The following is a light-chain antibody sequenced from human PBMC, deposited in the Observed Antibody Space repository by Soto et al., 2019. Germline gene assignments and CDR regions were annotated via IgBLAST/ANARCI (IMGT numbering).Light chain of an antibody. Sequence: EMVMTQSPATLSVSPGERVTLSCRASESVHRNLAWYQQKPGQGPSLLIYYASTRATGVPDRFTGSGSGTEFPLTISSLKSEDFGVYHCQHYSNWPPTFGPGTKVEIK. V-gene: IGKV3-15*01. CDR3: QHYSNWPPT. CDR2: YAS. CDR1: ESVHRN. J-gene: IGKJ3*01.